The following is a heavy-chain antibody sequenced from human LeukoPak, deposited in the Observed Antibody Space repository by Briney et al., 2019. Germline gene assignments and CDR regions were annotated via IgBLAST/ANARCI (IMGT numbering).Heavy chain of an antibody. CDR2: IIPIFGTA. Sequence: GSSVKVSCKASGGTFSSYAISWVRQAPGQGLEWMGGIIPIFGTANYAQKFQGRVTITADKSTSTAYMELSSLRSEDTAVCYCARPYSSSWYNWFDPWGQGTLVTVSS. CDR1: GGTFSSYA. CDR3: ARPYSSSWYNWFDP. V-gene: IGHV1-69*06. D-gene: IGHD6-13*01. J-gene: IGHJ5*02.